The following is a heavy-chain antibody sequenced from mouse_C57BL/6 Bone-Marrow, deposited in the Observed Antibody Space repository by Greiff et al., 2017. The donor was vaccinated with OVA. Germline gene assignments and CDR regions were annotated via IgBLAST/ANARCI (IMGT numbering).Heavy chain of an antibody. CDR3: ARTPYYYGSSNDY. V-gene: IGHV5-6*01. CDR1: GFTFSSYG. Sequence: EVQLVESGGDLVKPGGSLKLSCAASGFTFSSYGMSWVRQTPDKRLEWVATISSGGSYTYYPDSVKGRLTLPRDNAKSTLYLQLSSLKSEDTAMYYCARTPYYYGSSNDYWGQGTTLTVSS. J-gene: IGHJ2*01. D-gene: IGHD1-1*01. CDR2: ISSGGSYT.